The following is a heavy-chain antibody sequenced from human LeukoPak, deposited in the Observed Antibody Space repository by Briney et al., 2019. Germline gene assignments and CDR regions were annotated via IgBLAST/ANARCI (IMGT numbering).Heavy chain of an antibody. CDR3: TRGGPVAGTHKYFQH. D-gene: IGHD6-19*01. V-gene: IGHV1-8*01. J-gene: IGHJ1*01. CDR2: MNPNNGNT. CDR1: GYTFTSYD. Sequence: ASVKVSCKASGYTFTSYDINRVRQATGQGLEWMGWMNPNNGNTDYAQKFQGRVTLTRNTSISTAYMELSSLRSEDTAVYYCTRGGPVAGTHKYFQHWGQGTLVTVSS.